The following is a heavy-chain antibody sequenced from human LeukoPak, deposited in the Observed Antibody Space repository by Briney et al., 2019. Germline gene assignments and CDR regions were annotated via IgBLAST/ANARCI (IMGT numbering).Heavy chain of an antibody. CDR1: GFTFSSYA. J-gene: IGHJ6*02. D-gene: IGHD2-2*01. CDR2: ISGGGST. V-gene: IGHV3-23*01. Sequence: GGSLRLSCAASGFTFSSYAMSWVRQAPGKGLEWVSAISGGGSTYYADSVKGRFTISRDNSKNTLYLQMNSLRAEDTAVYYCAKLGISTSSYYYYYGMDVWGQGTTVTVSS. CDR3: AKLGISTSSYYYYYGMDV.